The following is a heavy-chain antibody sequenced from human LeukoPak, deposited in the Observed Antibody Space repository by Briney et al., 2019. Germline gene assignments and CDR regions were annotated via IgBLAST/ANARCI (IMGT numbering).Heavy chain of an antibody. CDR2: ISSSSSYR. J-gene: IGHJ4*02. D-gene: IGHD3-16*01. CDR1: GPTFSRYS. CDR3: MSYAGRSDGY. Sequence: GGSLRLSCAASGPTFSRYSMNWVRQAPGKGLEWVSSISSSSSYRYYADSVKGRFTISRDNAKNSLHLQMNSLRAEDTAVYYCMSYAGRSDGYWGQGTLVTVSS. V-gene: IGHV3-21*01.